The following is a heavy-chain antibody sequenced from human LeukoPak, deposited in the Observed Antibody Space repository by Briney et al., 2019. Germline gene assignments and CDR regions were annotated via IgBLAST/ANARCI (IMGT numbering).Heavy chain of an antibody. J-gene: IGHJ6*02. CDR3: ARVHNYYGMDV. V-gene: IGHV4-34*01. Sequence: SETLSLTCAVYGASFSNYYWTWIRQPPGKGLEWIGEINHSGSPNYNPSLKSRVSITLDTSKNQISLKLSSVTAADTALYYCARVHNYYGMDVWGQGTTVTVSS. CDR2: INHSGSP. CDR1: GASFSNYY.